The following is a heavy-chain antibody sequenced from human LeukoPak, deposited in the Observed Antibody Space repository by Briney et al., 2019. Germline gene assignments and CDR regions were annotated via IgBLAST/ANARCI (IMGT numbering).Heavy chain of an antibody. CDR2: INHSGST. Sequence: SETLSLTCAVYGGSFSGYYWSRIRQPPGKGLEWIGEINHSGSTNYNPSLKSRVTISVDTSKNQFSLKLSSVTAADTAVYYCARGIGYSYGYPHFDYWGQGTLVTVSS. CDR1: GGSFSGYY. V-gene: IGHV4-34*01. J-gene: IGHJ4*02. D-gene: IGHD5-18*01. CDR3: ARGIGYSYGYPHFDY.